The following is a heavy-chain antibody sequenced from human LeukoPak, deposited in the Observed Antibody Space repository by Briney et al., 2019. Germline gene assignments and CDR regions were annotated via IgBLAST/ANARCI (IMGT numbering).Heavy chain of an antibody. CDR3: AKAEYYYDSSGYYDY. CDR2: ISGSGGST. Sequence: GGSLRLSCAASGFTFSSYAMSWVRQAPGKGLEWVSAISGSGGSTYYADSVKGRFTISRDNSKNTLCLQMNSLRAEDTAVYYCAKAEYYYDSSGYYDYWGQGTLVTVSS. D-gene: IGHD3-22*01. CDR1: GFTFSSYA. V-gene: IGHV3-23*01. J-gene: IGHJ4*02.